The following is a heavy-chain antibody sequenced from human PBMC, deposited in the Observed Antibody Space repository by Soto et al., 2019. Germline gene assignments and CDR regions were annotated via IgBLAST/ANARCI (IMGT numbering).Heavy chain of an antibody. J-gene: IGHJ4*02. Sequence: GSLVLSRTASGFTFPASTFHVVRQAPGKGLQWVAVISENGDRQYSTESVRGRFVISRDSSKNTLYLQMNSLRPEDKGVYFCALRLAPTISALGYWGQGALVTVSS. V-gene: IGHV3-30*09. CDR2: ISENGDRQ. D-gene: IGHD1-26*01. CDR1: GFTFPAST. CDR3: ALRLAPTISALGY.